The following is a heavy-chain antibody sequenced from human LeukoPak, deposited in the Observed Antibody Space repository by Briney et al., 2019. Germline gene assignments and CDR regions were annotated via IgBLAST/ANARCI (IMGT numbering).Heavy chain of an antibody. D-gene: IGHD3-3*01. CDR3: AKETYDFWSGYYFDY. CDR1: GFTFSSYG. J-gene: IGHJ4*02. CDR2: IWYDGSNK. V-gene: IGHV3-33*06. Sequence: PGRSLRLSCAASGFTFSSYGMHWVRQAPGKVLEWVAGIWYDGSNKYYADSVKCRFTISRDNSKTTLYLQMNSLRAEDTAVYYCAKETYDFWSGYYFDYWGQGTLVTVSS.